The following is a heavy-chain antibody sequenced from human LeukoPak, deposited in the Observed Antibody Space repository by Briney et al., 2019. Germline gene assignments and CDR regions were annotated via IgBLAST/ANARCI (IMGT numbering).Heavy chain of an antibody. V-gene: IGHV3-7*01. CDR3: ARDLKSYDFWSGPMDV. CDR2: IKQDGSEK. D-gene: IGHD3-3*01. CDR1: GFTFSSYW. Sequence: GGSLRLSCAASGFTFSSYWMSWVRQAPGKGLEWVANIKQDGSEKYYVDSVKGRFTISRDNAKNSLYLQMNSLRAEDTAVYYCARDLKSYDFWSGPMDVWGKGTTVTVSS. J-gene: IGHJ6*04.